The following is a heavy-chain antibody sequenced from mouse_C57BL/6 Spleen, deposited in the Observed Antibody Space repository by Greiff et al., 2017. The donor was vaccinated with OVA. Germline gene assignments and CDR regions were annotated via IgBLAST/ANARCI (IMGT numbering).Heavy chain of an antibody. V-gene: IGHV1-54*01. CDR2: INPGSGGT. J-gene: IGHJ3*01. Sequence: QVQLQQSGPELVRPGTSVKVSCKASGYAFTNYLIEWVKQRPGQGLEWIGVINPGSGGTNYNEKFKGKATLTADKSSSTAYMQLRSLTSEYSAVYFCARGDYGSGYEFAYWGQGTLVTVSA. CDR1: GYAFTNYL. CDR3: ARGDYGSGYEFAY. D-gene: IGHD1-1*01.